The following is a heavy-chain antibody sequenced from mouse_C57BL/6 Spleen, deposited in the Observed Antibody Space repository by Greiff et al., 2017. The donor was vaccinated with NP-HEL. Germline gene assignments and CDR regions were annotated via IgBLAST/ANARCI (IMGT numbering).Heavy chain of an antibody. D-gene: IGHD2-5*01. J-gene: IGHJ4*01. CDR3: ARSGYSNSGLTMDY. CDR1: GYTFTDYY. Sequence: QVQLQQSGAELVRPGASVKLSCKASGYTFTDYYINWVKQRPGQGLEWIARIYPGSGNTYYHEKFKGKATLTAEKSSSTAYMQLSSLTSEDAAVYCCARSGYSNSGLTMDYWGQGTSVTVSS. CDR2: IYPGSGNT. V-gene: IGHV1-76*01.